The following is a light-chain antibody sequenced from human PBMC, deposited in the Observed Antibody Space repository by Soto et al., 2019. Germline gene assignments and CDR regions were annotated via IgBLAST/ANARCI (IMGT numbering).Light chain of an antibody. V-gene: IGKV3D-20*02. J-gene: IGKJ5*01. CDR1: QSVPRSY. Sequence: EIVLTQSPGTLSLSPGERATLSCRASQSVPRSYLAWYQQKPGQAPRLLIYGTSSRATGIPDRFSGSGSGTDFTLTISSLKPEDFAVYYCQQRSNWPPITFGQGTRLEIK. CDR2: GTS. CDR3: QQRSNWPPIT.